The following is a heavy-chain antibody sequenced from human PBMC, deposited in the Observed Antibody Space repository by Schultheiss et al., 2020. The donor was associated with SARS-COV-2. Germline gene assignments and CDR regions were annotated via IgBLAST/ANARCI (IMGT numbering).Heavy chain of an antibody. D-gene: IGHD6-19*01. V-gene: IGHV3-53*01. CDR1: GFTVSSNY. CDR2: IYSGGST. J-gene: IGHJ4*02. Sequence: GGSLRLSCAASGFTVSSNYMSWVRQAPGKGLEWVSVIYSGGSTYYADSVKGRFTISRHNSKNTLYLQLNSLRGEDTAVYYCVRGSNDWYGIDYWGQGTLVTVSS. CDR3: VRGSNDWYGIDY.